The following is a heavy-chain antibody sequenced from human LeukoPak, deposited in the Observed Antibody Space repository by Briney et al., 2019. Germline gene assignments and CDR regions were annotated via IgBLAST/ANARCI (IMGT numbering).Heavy chain of an antibody. CDR2: ISSSVSTI. Sequence: RGSLRLSCAASGFTFSDYYMSWIRQAPGKGLEWVSYISSSVSTIYYADSVKGRFTISRDNAKNSLYLQMNSLRAEDTAVYYCARDSTRYSSSSWDYYYMDVWGKGTTVTVSS. D-gene: IGHD6-6*01. J-gene: IGHJ6*03. V-gene: IGHV3-11*01. CDR3: ARDSTRYSSSSWDYYYMDV. CDR1: GFTFSDYY.